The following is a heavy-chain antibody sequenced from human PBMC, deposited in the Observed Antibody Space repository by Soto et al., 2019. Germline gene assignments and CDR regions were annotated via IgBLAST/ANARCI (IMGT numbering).Heavy chain of an antibody. V-gene: IGHV3-23*01. CDR3: AKDHTVVIRDAFDI. CDR2: ISDSGTGT. CDR1: GFTFSSYA. Sequence: EVQILESGGGLVQPGGSLRLSCAASGFTFSSYAMYWVRQAPGKGLAWVSGISDSGTGTYYADSVKGRFTISRDNSKNTGYMKMKSLRAEDTAVYYCAKDHTVVIRDAFDIWGQGTMVNVSS. D-gene: IGHD2-15*01. J-gene: IGHJ3*02.